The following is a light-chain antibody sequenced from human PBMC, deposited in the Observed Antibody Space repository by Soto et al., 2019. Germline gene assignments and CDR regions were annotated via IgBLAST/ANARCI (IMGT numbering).Light chain of an antibody. Sequence: DIQMTQSPSTLSASVGDRVTITCRARQSISNWLAWYQQKPGMAPKLLIYDASNLESGVPSRFSGSGSGTEFTLTISSLQPDDFASDYCQQYSSYSPWTFGEGTKVEIK. J-gene: IGKJ1*01. CDR2: DAS. CDR1: QSISNW. V-gene: IGKV1-5*01. CDR3: QQYSSYSPWT.